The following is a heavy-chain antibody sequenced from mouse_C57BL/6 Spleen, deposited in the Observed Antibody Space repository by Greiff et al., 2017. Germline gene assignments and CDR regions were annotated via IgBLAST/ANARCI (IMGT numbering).Heavy chain of an antibody. CDR2: IRNKANGYTT. CDR1: GFTFTDYY. Sequence: EVKLVESGGGLVQPGGSLSLSCAASGFTFTDYYMSWVRQPPGKALEWLGFIRNKANGYTTEYSASVKGRFTISRDNSQSILYLQMNALRAEDSATYYCARSDSNSWYFDVWGTGTTVTVSS. V-gene: IGHV7-3*01. CDR3: ARSDSNSWYFDV. J-gene: IGHJ1*03. D-gene: IGHD2-5*01.